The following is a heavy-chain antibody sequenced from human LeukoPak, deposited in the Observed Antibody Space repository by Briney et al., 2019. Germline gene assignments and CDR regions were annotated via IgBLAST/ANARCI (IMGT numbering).Heavy chain of an antibody. V-gene: IGHV1-2*02. CDR1: GYTFTGYY. J-gene: IGHJ4*02. CDR3: ARDRGGSYSVFDY. D-gene: IGHD1-26*01. CDR2: INPNSGGT. Sequence: ASVKVSCKASGYTFTGYYMHWVRQAPGQGLEWMGWINPNSGGTNYAQKFQGRVTMTRDTSISTAYMERSRLRSDDTAVYYCARDRGGSYSVFDYWGQGTLVTVSS.